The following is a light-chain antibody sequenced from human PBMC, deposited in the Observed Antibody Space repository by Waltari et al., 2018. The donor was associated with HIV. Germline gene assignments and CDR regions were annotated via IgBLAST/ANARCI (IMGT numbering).Light chain of an antibody. CDR1: QSVLYSSNNKNY. Sequence: DIVMTQSPDSLAVSLGERATINCKSRQSVLYSSNNKNYLAWYQHKPGQPPKLLIYWASTRESGVPDRFSGGGSGTDFTLTISSLQAEDVAVYYCQQYFTTPHTFGQGTKLEIK. J-gene: IGKJ2*01. CDR3: QQYFTTPHT. V-gene: IGKV4-1*01. CDR2: WAS.